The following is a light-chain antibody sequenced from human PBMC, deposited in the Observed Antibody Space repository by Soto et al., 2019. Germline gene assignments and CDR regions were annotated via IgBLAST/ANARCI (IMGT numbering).Light chain of an antibody. J-gene: IGKJ2*01. CDR2: GAS. CDR1: QSVRSTY. V-gene: IGKV3-20*01. CDR3: QLYDSSPPGYT. Sequence: EIVLTQSPGTLSLSPGERATLSCRASQSVRSTYLAWYQQKPGQAPSLLIYGASNRATGIPDRFSGSGSEADFTLTISRLEPEDFAVYYCQLYDSSPPGYTFGQGTRLEIK.